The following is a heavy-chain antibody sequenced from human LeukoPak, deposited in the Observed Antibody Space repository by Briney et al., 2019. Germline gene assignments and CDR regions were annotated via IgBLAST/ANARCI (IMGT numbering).Heavy chain of an antibody. CDR1: GYTFTGYN. J-gene: IGHJ4*02. CDR3: VRGYGDLDY. V-gene: IGHV1-2*02. D-gene: IGHD2-21*02. CDR2: INPNSADT. Sequence: GASVKVSCKSSGYTFTGYNMHWVRQAPGQGLEWMGRINPNSADTKYAQKFQGRVTMTRDTSINTAYMELNSLRSDDTAVYYCVRGYGDLDYWGQGTLVTVSS.